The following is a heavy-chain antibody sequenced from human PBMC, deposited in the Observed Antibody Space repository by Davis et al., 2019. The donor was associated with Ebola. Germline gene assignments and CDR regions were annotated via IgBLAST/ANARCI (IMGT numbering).Heavy chain of an antibody. CDR1: GFTFSGSA. Sequence: ESLKISCAASGFTFSGSAMHWVRQPPGKGLEWIGEIYHSGGTNYNPSLKSRVTISVDTSKNQFSLKLSSVTAADTAVYYCARIATAGSTHYYYYYGMDVWGQGTTVTVSS. V-gene: IGHV4-34*01. CDR2: IYHSGGT. CDR3: ARIATAGSTHYYYYYGMDV. D-gene: IGHD6-13*01. J-gene: IGHJ6*02.